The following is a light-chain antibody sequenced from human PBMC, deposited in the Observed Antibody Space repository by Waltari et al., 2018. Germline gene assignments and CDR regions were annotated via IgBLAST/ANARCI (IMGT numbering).Light chain of an antibody. J-gene: IGLJ2*01. CDR2: DVA. CDR3: CSLTSSRTVI. V-gene: IGLV2-14*03. Sequence: QSALTQPASVSESPGQSITISCTGTTGDVGAYHYVSWYQQLPGKAPKLLIYDVANRPSGVSDRFSGSKSGNTASLIISGLQAEDEADYYCCSLTSSRTVIFGGGTKLTVL. CDR1: TGDVGAYHY.